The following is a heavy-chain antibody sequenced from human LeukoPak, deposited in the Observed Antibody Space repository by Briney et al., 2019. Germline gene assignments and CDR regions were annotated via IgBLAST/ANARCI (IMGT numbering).Heavy chain of an antibody. CDR1: GFTFSSYG. CDR2: ISYDGSNK. Sequence: GESLRLSCAASGFTFSSYGMHWVRQAPGKGLEWVAVISYDGSNKYYADSVKGRFTISRDNSKNTLYLQMNSLRAEDTAVYYCAKARTPLSNWFDPWGQGTLVTVSS. J-gene: IGHJ5*02. CDR3: AKARTPLSNWFDP. V-gene: IGHV3-30*18.